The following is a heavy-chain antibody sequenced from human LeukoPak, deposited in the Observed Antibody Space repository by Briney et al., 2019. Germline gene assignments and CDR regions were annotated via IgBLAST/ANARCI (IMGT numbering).Heavy chain of an antibody. CDR1: GYSFISYW. J-gene: IGHJ6*02. V-gene: IGHV5-51*01. CDR3: ARRMRYYYDSSGYRYYYGMDV. D-gene: IGHD3-22*01. CDR2: IYPADSDS. Sequence: PGESLKISCQGSGYSFISYWIGWVRQMPGKGLEWMGIIYPADSDSRYSPSFQGQVTISADKSTSTAYLQWSSLKASDTATYYCARRMRYYYDSSGYRYYYGMDVWGQGTTVTVSS.